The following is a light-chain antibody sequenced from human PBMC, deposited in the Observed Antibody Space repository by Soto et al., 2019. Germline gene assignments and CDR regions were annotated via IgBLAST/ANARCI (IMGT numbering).Light chain of an antibody. CDR3: SSYTINSTLV. Sequence: QSVLTQPASVSGSPGQSITVSCTGTSSDIGVYNYVSWYQQHPGKAPKVMIYDVSNRPSGVSNRFSGSKSGNTASLTISGLHADDAADYYCSSYTINSTLVFGTGTKLTVL. J-gene: IGLJ1*01. CDR2: DVS. V-gene: IGLV2-14*01. CDR1: SSDIGVYNY.